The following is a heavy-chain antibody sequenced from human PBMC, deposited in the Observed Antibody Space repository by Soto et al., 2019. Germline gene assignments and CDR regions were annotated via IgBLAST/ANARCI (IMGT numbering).Heavy chain of an antibody. Sequence: SETLSLTCTVSGGYISSYYWSWIRQPPGKGLEWIGYIYYSGSTNYNPSLKSRVTISVDTSKNQFSLKLSSVTAADTAVYYCAGQEGTMARGPDYYGMDVWGQGTTVTVSS. CDR3: AGQEGTMARGPDYYGMDV. CDR2: IYYSGST. CDR1: GGYISSYY. V-gene: IGHV4-59*01. J-gene: IGHJ6*02. D-gene: IGHD3-10*01.